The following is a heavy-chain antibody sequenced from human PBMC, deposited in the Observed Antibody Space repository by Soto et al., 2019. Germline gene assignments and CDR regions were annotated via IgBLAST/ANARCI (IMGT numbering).Heavy chain of an antibody. CDR3: AKFRGTGYPPTLDY. D-gene: IGHD3-9*01. Sequence: QVQLVESGGGVVQPGRSLRLSCAASGFTFGSYNMHWVRQAPGKGLEWVAVISYDGGNKYYADSVRGRFTISRDNSKNTLYLQMNSLRAEDTAVYYCAKFRGTGYPPTLDYWGQGTLVTVSS. V-gene: IGHV3-30*18. CDR1: GFTFGSYN. J-gene: IGHJ4*02. CDR2: ISYDGGNK.